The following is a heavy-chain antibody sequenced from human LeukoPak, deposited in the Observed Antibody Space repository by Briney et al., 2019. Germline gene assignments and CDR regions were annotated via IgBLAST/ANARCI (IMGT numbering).Heavy chain of an antibody. Sequence: SETLSLTCAVYGGSFSGYYWSWIRQPPGKGLEWIGYIYYSGSTYYNPSLKSRVTISVDTSKNQFSLKLSSVTAADTAVYYCARISGDLDDAFDIWGQGTMVTVSS. D-gene: IGHD1-26*01. CDR1: GGSFSGYY. CDR3: ARISGDLDDAFDI. J-gene: IGHJ3*02. CDR2: IYYSGST. V-gene: IGHV4-34*09.